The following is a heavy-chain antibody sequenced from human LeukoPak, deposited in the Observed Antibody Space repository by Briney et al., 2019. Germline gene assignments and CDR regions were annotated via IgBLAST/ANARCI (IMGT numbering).Heavy chain of an antibody. V-gene: IGHV3-7*01. Sequence: GGSLRLSCAASGFTFSSYWMNWVRQAPGKGLEWVAYIKQDGSEKFYVDSVKGRFTISRDNARNSLYLQMDSLRAEDTAVYYCATSRITMLRGVRDYWGQGTLVTVSS. CDR1: GFTFSSYW. CDR2: IKQDGSEK. D-gene: IGHD3-10*01. J-gene: IGHJ4*02. CDR3: ATSRITMLRGVRDY.